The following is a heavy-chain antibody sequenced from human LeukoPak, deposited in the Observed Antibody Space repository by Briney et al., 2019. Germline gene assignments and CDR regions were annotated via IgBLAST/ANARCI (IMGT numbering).Heavy chain of an antibody. J-gene: IGHJ4*02. CDR3: TRGGAYKPFDY. CDR1: GYSISSGYY. CDR2: IYHSGST. Sequence: SSETLSLTCAVSGYSISSGYYWGWIRQPPGKGLQGIGSIYHSGSTYYNPSLKSRVTISVDTSKNQLSLKLSSVTAADTAVYYCTRGGAYKPFDYWGQGTLVTVSS. V-gene: IGHV4-38-2*01. D-gene: IGHD5-24*01.